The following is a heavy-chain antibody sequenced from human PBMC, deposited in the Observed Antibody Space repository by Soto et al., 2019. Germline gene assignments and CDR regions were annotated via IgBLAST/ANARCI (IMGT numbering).Heavy chain of an antibody. J-gene: IGHJ6*03. Sequence: ASVKVSCKASGGTFSSYTISWVRQAPGQGLEWMGRIIPILGIANYAQKFQGRVTITADKSTSTAYMELSSLRSEDTAVYYCARALGGASASVYGSGTLNYYMDVWGKGTTVTVSS. D-gene: IGHD3-10*01. CDR1: GGTFSSYT. CDR2: IIPILGIA. V-gene: IGHV1-69*02. CDR3: ARALGGASASVYGSGTLNYYMDV.